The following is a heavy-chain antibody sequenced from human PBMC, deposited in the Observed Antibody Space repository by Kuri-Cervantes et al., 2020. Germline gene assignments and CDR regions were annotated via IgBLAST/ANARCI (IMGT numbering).Heavy chain of an antibody. CDR2: IYYSGST. Sequence: TLSLTCTVSGGSISSGGYYWSWIRQHPGKGLEWIGYIYYSGSTNYNPSLKSRVTISVDTSKNQFSLKLSSVTAADTAVYYCARDAPYSGSYYSYYYYYYGMDVWGQGTTVTVSS. D-gene: IGHD1-26*01. V-gene: IGHV4-31*03. CDR1: GGSISSGGYY. CDR3: ARDAPYSGSYYSYYYYYYGMDV. J-gene: IGHJ6*02.